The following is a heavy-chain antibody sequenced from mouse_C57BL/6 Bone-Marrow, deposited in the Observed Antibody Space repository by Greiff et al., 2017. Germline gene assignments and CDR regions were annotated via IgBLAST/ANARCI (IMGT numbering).Heavy chain of an antibody. CDR3: ARADYGCAMDC. D-gene: IGHD1-2*01. CDR2: IYPGDGDT. CDR1: GYAFSSYW. V-gene: IGHV1-80*01. J-gene: IGHJ4*01. Sequence: VQLQQSGAELVKPGASVKISCKASGYAFSSYWMNWVKQRPGKGLEWIGQIYPGDGDTNYNGKFKGKATLTADKSSSTAYMQLSSLTSEDSAVYFCARADYGCAMDCWGQGTSETVSS.